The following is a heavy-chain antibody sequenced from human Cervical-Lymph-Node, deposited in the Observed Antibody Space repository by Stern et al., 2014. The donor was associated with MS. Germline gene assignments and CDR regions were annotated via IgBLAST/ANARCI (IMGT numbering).Heavy chain of an antibody. CDR1: GFTFSDYY. CDR2: ISRGGTSV. CDR3: VRDLCKSRICYPFDY. D-gene: IGHD2-15*01. J-gene: IGHJ4*02. Sequence: QVQLVQSGGGLVKAGGSLRLYCAASGFTFSDYYMSWIRQAPGKGLEWVSYISRGGTSVYYAESVEGRFTISRDNAKNSLFLQMNSLRAEDTAIYYCVRDLCKSRICYPFDYWGQGTPVTVSS. V-gene: IGHV3-11*01.